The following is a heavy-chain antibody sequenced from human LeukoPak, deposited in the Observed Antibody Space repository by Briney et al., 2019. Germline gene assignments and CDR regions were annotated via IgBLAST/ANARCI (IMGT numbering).Heavy chain of an antibody. Sequence: PGGSLRLSCAASGFTFSSYAMSWVRQAPGKGLEWVAVISYDGSNKYYADSVKGRFTISRDNSKNTLYLQMNSLRAEDTAVYYCAKDPGGDYLTFKGYFDYWGQGTLVTVSS. D-gene: IGHD4-17*01. CDR3: AKDPGGDYLTFKGYFDY. J-gene: IGHJ4*02. V-gene: IGHV3-30*18. CDR1: GFTFSSYA. CDR2: ISYDGSNK.